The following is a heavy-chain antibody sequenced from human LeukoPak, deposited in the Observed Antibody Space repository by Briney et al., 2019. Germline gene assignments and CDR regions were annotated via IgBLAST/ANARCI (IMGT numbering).Heavy chain of an antibody. Sequence: GGSLRLSCAASGFTFSSYGMHWVRQAPGKGLEWVAVISYDGSNKYYADSVKGRFTISGDNSKNTLYLQMNSLRAEDTAVYYCAKFPYRGSYYFCDYWGQGTLVTVSS. D-gene: IGHD1-26*01. V-gene: IGHV3-30*18. CDR1: GFTFSSYG. CDR2: ISYDGSNK. CDR3: AKFPYRGSYYFCDY. J-gene: IGHJ4*02.